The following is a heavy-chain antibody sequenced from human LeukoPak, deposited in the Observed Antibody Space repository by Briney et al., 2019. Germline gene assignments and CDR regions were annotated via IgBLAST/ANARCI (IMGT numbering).Heavy chain of an antibody. D-gene: IGHD2-8*02. J-gene: IGHJ4*02. V-gene: IGHV3-74*01. Sequence: GGSLRLSCTASGFTFSRYWMHWVRHAPGKGLVWVSRINSDGGSTSYADSVKGRFSISRDNAKNTLYLQMNSLRAEDTAVYYCARDALVWSHDYWGQGTLVTVSS. CDR2: INSDGGST. CDR1: GFTFSRYW. CDR3: ARDALVWSHDY.